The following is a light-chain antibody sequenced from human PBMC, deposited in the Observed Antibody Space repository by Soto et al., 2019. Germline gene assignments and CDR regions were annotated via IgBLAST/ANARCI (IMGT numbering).Light chain of an antibody. CDR1: QWFSGKN. J-gene: IGKJ5*01. Sequence: EIVLTQSPATLSLSPGERVSLSCGASQWFSGKNLAWYQQKPGQPPRLLIYSSSVRASGVPDRFRGSGSGTDFTLTITRLEPEDFAVYYCQQDGTWITFGQGTRLETK. CDR3: QQDGTWIT. CDR2: SSS. V-gene: IGKV3-20*01.